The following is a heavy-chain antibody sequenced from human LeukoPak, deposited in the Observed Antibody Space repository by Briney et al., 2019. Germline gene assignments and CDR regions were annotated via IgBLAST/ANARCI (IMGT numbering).Heavy chain of an antibody. CDR1: GGSISSSSYY. J-gene: IGHJ4*02. V-gene: IGHV4-39*07. Sequence: SETLSLTCTVSGGSISSSSYYWGWIRQPPGKGLEWIGSIYYSGSTYYNPSLKSRVTISVDTSKNQFSLKLSSVTAADTAVYYCARANSATLTSSIDYWGQGTLVTVSS. CDR2: IYYSGST. CDR3: ARANSATLTSSIDY. D-gene: IGHD4-17*01.